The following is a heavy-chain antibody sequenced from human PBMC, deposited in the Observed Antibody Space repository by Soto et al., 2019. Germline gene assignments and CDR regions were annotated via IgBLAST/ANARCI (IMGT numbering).Heavy chain of an antibody. CDR2: INHSGST. J-gene: IGHJ4*02. Sequence: QVQLQQWGAGLLKPSETLSLTCAVYVGSFSGYYWSWIRQPPGKGLEWIGEINHSGSTNYNPSLKSRFTISVDTSKDQFSLKLSSVTAADTAVDYCARGLRSEMDYWGQGTLVTVSS. CDR3: ARGLRSEMDY. V-gene: IGHV4-34*01. CDR1: VGSFSGYY.